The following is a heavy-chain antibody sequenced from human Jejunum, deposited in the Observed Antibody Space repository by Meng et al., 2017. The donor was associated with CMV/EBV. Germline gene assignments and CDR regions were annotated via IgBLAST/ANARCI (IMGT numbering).Heavy chain of an antibody. CDR3: ARDVVVPAALTVRIDY. D-gene: IGHD2-2*01. J-gene: IGHJ4*02. Sequence: QVQLVQSGAEVKNPGASVKVSCKASGYTFTSYAIHWVRQAPGQRLEWMGWINGGNGKTKYSQKFQGRVTITRDTSASTAYMELSSLRSEDTAVYYCARDVVVPAALTVRIDYWGQGTLVTVSS. V-gene: IGHV1-3*01. CDR1: GYTFTSYA. CDR2: INGGNGKT.